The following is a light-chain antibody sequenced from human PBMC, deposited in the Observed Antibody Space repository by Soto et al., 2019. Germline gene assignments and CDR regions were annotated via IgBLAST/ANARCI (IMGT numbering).Light chain of an antibody. CDR2: DVS. Sequence: QSVLTQPRSVSGSTGQSVTISCTGTSSNVGGYNFVSWYQQHPGKAPKHMSYDVSQRPSGVPDRFSGTKSGKTASLTISGVQDEDEADANGCSYAGSHFLFGGGTKLTVL. CDR1: SSNVGGYNF. J-gene: IGLJ2*01. CDR3: CSYAGSHFL. V-gene: IGLV2-11*01.